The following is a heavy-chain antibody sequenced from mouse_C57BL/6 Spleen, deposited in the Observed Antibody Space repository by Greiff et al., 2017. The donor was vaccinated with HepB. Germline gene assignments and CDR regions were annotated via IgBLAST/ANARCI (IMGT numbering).Heavy chain of an antibody. V-gene: IGHV14-4*01. CDR1: GFNIKDDY. CDR3: TTHNPWFAY. CDR2: IDPENGDT. Sequence: VQLKQSGAELVRPGASVKLSCTASGFNIKDDYMHWVKQRPEQGLEWIGWIDPENGDTEYASKFQGKATITADTSSNTAYLQLSSLTSEDTAVYYCTTHNPWFAYWGQGTLVTVSA. D-gene: IGHD1-3*01. J-gene: IGHJ3*01.